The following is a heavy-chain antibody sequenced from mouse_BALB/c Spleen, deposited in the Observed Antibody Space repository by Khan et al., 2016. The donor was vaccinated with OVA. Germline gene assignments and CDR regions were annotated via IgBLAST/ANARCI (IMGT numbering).Heavy chain of an antibody. CDR3: ARAFYNGAWFAY. J-gene: IGHJ3*01. CDR2: IWAGGST. V-gene: IGHV2-9*02. D-gene: IGHD1-3*01. Sequence: VQLQESGPGLVAPSQTLSITCTVSGFSLSNYGVHWVRQPPGKGLEWLGVIWAGGSTNPNSALMSRLTISKDNSKSPVFLKMNSLQTDDTAMYYCARAFYNGAWFAYWGQGTLVTVSA. CDR1: GFSLSNYG.